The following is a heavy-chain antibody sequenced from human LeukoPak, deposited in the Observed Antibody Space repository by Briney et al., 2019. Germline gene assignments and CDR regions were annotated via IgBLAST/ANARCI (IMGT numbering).Heavy chain of an antibody. D-gene: IGHD3-22*01. V-gene: IGHV3-43*01. CDR3: AKDTDDSSGYSYYFDY. Sequence: GESLRLSCAASGFTFDDYTTHWVRQAPGKGLEWVSLISWDGGSTYYADSVKGRFTISRDNSKNSLYLQMNSLRTEDTALYYCAKDTDDSSGYSYYFDYWGQGTLVTVS. J-gene: IGHJ4*02. CDR1: GFTFDDYT. CDR2: ISWDGGST.